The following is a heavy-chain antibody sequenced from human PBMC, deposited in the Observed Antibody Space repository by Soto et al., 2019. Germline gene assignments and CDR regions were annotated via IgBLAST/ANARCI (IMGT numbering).Heavy chain of an antibody. CDR1: GGSISSSSYY. CDR2: IYYSGST. V-gene: IGHV4-39*01. CDR3: ARHHYGGYVPVNFDY. Sequence: QLQLQESGPGLVKPSETLSLTCTVSGGSISSSSYYWGWIRQPPGKGLEWIGSIYYSGSTYYNPSLKSRVTISVDTSKNQFSRKLSSVTAADTAVYYCARHHYGGYVPVNFDYWGQGTLVTVSS. D-gene: IGHD3-16*01. J-gene: IGHJ4*02.